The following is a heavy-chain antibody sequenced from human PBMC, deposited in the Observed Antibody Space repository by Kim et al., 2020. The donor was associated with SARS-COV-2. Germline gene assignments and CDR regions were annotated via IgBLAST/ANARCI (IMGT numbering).Heavy chain of an antibody. CDR3: ARGRKRTTVVTLRSPDAFDI. Sequence: GGSLRLSCAASGFTFSSYAMHWVRQAPGKGLEWVAVISYDGSNKYYADSVKGRFTISRDNSKNTLYLQMNSLRAEDTAVYYCARGRKRTTVVTLRSPDAFDIWGQGTMVTVSS. CDR1: GFTFSSYA. D-gene: IGHD4-17*01. CDR2: ISYDGSNK. V-gene: IGHV3-30*04. J-gene: IGHJ3*02.